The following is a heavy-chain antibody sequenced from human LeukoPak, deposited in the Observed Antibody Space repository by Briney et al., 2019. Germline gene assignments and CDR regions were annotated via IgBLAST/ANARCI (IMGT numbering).Heavy chain of an antibody. J-gene: IGHJ4*02. CDR3: ARAGDYYSSGSYLGY. CDR2: IYYSGST. Sequence: PSETLSLTCTVSGGPISSSSYYWGWIRQPPGKGLEWIGSIYYSGSTYYNPSLKSRVTISVDTSKNQFSLKLSSVTAADTAVYYCARAGDYYSSGSYLGYWGQGTLVTVSS. D-gene: IGHD3-10*01. CDR1: GGPISSSSYY. V-gene: IGHV4-39*07.